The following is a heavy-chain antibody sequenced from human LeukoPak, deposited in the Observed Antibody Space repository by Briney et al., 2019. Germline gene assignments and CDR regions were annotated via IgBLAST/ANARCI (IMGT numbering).Heavy chain of an antibody. CDR2: ISSSSSYI. V-gene: IGHV3-21*01. J-gene: IGHJ5*02. CDR1: GFTFSDYS. CDR3: ARESAVVVTEYNWFDP. Sequence: PGGSLRLSCAASGFTFSDYSMNWVRQAPGKGLEWVSSISSSSSYIYYADSVKGRFTISRDNAKNSLYLQMNSLRAEDTAVYYCARESAVVVTEYNWFDPWGQGTLVTVSS. D-gene: IGHD3-22*01.